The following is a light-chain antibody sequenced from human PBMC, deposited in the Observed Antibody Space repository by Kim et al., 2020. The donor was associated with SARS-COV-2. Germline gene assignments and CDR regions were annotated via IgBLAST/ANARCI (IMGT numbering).Light chain of an antibody. CDR1: PRVTTT. CDR2: GAS. CDR3: QQYNNWPYT. V-gene: IGKV3-15*01. Sequence: SVSPVEPPTPSSLASPRVTTTLAWSHPTPGPAPRLLIYGASTRATVIPASFSGTGSGTEFTLTISSLQSEYFAFYYCQQYNNWPYTFGQGANLEIK. J-gene: IGKJ2*01.